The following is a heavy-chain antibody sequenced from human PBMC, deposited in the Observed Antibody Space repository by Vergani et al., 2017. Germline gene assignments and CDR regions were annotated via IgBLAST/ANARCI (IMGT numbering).Heavy chain of an antibody. J-gene: IGHJ5*02. CDR2: IYHSGST. Sequence: QVQLQESGPGLVKPSETLSLTCAVSGYSISSGYYWGWIRQPPGKGLEWIGSIYHSGSTYYNPSLKSRVTISVDTSKNQFSLKLSSVTAADTAVYYCARVYYDFWSGFGGSNWFDPWGQGTLVTVSS. CDR3: ARVYYDFWSGFGGSNWFDP. CDR1: GYSISSGYY. V-gene: IGHV4-38-2*01. D-gene: IGHD3-3*01.